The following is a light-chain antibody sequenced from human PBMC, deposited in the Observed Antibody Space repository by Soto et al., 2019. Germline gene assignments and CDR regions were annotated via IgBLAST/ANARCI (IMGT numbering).Light chain of an antibody. CDR1: TSNIGSNY. Sequence: QSVLTQPPSASGTPGQGVTISCSGSTSNIGSNYVYWYQQLPGTAPKLLIYRNNQRPSGVPDRFSGSKSGTSASLAISGLRSDDAADYFCATWDDSLNGFYVFGTGTQLTVL. CDR2: RNN. J-gene: IGLJ1*01. V-gene: IGLV1-47*01. CDR3: ATWDDSLNGFYV.